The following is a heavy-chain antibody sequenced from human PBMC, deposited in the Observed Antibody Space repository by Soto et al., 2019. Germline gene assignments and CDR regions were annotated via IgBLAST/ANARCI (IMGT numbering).Heavy chain of an antibody. CDR3: AREVTVATYHFDY. J-gene: IGHJ4*02. CDR2: IIPIFGSA. D-gene: IGHD5-12*01. V-gene: IGHV1-69*13. Sequence: SVKVSCKASGGTFSSYALGWVRQAPGQGLEWMGGIIPIFGSANYAQKFQGRVTITADDSTSTAYMELSSLRPDDTAVYYCAREVTVATYHFDYWGQGTLVTVSS. CDR1: GGTFSSYA.